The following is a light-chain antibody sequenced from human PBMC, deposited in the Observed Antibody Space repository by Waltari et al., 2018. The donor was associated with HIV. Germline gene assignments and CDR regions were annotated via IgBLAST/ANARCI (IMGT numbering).Light chain of an antibody. CDR2: FAS. Sequence: DSPMTQSPSTLSASVGDRVTITCRARRNIDNRMAWYQQKPGKVPTLLIYFASTLQRGVPWRFSGSGSGTEFTLTISSLQPDDFATYYCQGGYGYFGQGTKVEIK. V-gene: IGKV1-5*03. CDR1: RNIDNR. J-gene: IGKJ2*01. CDR3: QGGYGY.